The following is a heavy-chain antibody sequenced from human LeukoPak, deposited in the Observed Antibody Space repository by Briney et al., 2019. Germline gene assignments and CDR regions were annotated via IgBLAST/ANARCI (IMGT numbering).Heavy chain of an antibody. CDR2: ISAYNGNT. J-gene: IGHJ4*01. Sequence: ASVKVSCKASGGTFSSYAISWVRQAPGQGLEWMGWISAYNGNTNYAQKLQGRVTMTTDTSTSTAYMELRSLRSDDTAVYYCARGKDLWGYCSGGSCYCFDYWGQEPWSPSPQ. D-gene: IGHD2-15*01. V-gene: IGHV1-18*01. CDR3: ARGKDLWGYCSGGSCYCFDY. CDR1: GGTFSSYA.